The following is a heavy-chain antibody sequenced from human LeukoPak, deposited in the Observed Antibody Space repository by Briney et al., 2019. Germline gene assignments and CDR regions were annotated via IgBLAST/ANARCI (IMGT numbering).Heavy chain of an antibody. CDR3: GKRAPSGFDP. Sequence: ASETLSLTCTVSGGSIRSSYYYWGWIRQPPGKGLEWIGSIYDSGSTYYNPSLKSRVTISVDTSKNQFSLKLNSVTAADTAVYYCGKRAPSGFDPWGQGTLVTVSS. J-gene: IGHJ5*02. CDR1: GGSIRSSYYY. CDR2: IYDSGST. V-gene: IGHV4-39*01.